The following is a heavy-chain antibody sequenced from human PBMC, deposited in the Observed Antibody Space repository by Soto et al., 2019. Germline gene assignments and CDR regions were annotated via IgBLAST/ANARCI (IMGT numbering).Heavy chain of an antibody. CDR1: GGTLSSYA. CDR2: IIPIFGTA. D-gene: IGHD2-21*02. Sequence: ASVKVSCKASGGTLSSYAISWVRQAPGQGLEWMGGIIPIFGTANYAQKFQGRVTITADESTSTAYMELSSLRSEDTAVYYCARAGARCGGGCYPDYWGQGTLVTVSS. V-gene: IGHV1-69*13. CDR3: ARAGARCGGGCYPDY. J-gene: IGHJ4*02.